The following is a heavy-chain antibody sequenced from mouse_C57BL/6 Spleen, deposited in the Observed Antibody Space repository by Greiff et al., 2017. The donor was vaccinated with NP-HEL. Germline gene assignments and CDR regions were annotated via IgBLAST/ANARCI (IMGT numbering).Heavy chain of an antibody. CDR1: GYTFTSYW. V-gene: IGHV1-55*01. CDR3: ARGGYYYGSKGYYYAMDY. CDR2: IYPGSGST. J-gene: IGHJ4*01. Sequence: QVQLQQPGAELVKPGASVKMSCKASGYTFTSYWITWVKQRPGQGLEWIGDIYPGSGSTNYNEKFKSKATLTVDTSSSTAYMQLSSLTSEDSAVYYCARGGYYYGSKGYYYAMDYWGQGTSVTVSS. D-gene: IGHD1-1*01.